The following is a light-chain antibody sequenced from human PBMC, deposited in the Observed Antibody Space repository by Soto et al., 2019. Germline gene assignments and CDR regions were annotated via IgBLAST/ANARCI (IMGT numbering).Light chain of an antibody. J-gene: IGKJ5*01. CDR2: DAS. CDR1: QSVSSN. Sequence: EIVMTQSPATLSVSPGERATLSCRAGQSVSSNLAWYQQKPGQPPRLLIYDASNRATGIPARFSGSGSGTDFTLTISSLEPEDFAVYYCQQRSNWPPITFGQGTRLEIK. V-gene: IGKV3-11*01. CDR3: QQRSNWPPIT.